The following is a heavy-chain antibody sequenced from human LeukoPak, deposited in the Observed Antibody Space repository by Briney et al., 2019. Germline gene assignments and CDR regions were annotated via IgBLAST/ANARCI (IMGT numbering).Heavy chain of an antibody. CDR3: AKSRRQYDFWSGLDY. D-gene: IGHD3-3*01. CDR1: GFTFSSYS. CDR2: LRDDGFNK. Sequence: GGSLRLSCAASGFTFSSYSMNWVRQVPGKGLEWVALLRDDGFNKYYADSVRDRFTISRDTSKNTLFLEMNRLTIEDRAIYYCAKSRRQYDFWSGLDYWGRGTLVTVSS. J-gene: IGHJ4*02. V-gene: IGHV3-30*02.